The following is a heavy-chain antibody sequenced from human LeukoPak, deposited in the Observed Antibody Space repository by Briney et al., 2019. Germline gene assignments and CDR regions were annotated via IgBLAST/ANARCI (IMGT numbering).Heavy chain of an antibody. D-gene: IGHD2-15*01. CDR1: GFTFSSYT. J-gene: IGHJ4*02. Sequence: LTGGSLRLSCAASGFTFSSYTMSWVRQAPGKGLEWVSYITSSGSTTYYADSVKGRFTISRDNAKNTLYLEMNSLRAEDTAVYYCARDRVAAYYDYWGQGTLVTVSS. CDR3: ARDRVAAYYDY. V-gene: IGHV3-48*03. CDR2: ITSSGSTT.